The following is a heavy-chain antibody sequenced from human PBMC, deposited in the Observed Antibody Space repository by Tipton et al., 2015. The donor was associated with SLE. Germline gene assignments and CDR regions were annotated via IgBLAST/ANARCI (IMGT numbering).Heavy chain of an antibody. CDR3: AREVGATFFDY. V-gene: IGHV4-59*01. J-gene: IGHJ4*02. CDR1: GGSISSYY. CDR2: IYYSGGT. D-gene: IGHD1-26*01. Sequence: TLSLTCTVSGGSISSYYWSWIRQHPGKGLEWIGYIYYSGGTNYNPSLKSRVTISVDTSKNQFSLKLSSVTAADTAVYYCAREVGATFFDYWGQGTLVTVSS.